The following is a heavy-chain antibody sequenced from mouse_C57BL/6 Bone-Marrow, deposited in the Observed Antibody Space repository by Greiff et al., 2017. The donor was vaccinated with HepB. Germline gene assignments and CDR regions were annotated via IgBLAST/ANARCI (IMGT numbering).Heavy chain of an antibody. D-gene: IGHD1-1*01. Sequence: EVQLVESGGGLVKPGGSLKLSCAASGFTFSSYAMSWVRQTPEKRLEWVATISDGGSYTYYPDNVKGRFTISRDNAKNNLYLQMSHLKSEDTAMYYCARYYYGFYAMDYWGQGTSVTVSS. CDR3: ARYYYGFYAMDY. CDR2: ISDGGSYT. J-gene: IGHJ4*01. CDR1: GFTFSSYA. V-gene: IGHV5-4*01.